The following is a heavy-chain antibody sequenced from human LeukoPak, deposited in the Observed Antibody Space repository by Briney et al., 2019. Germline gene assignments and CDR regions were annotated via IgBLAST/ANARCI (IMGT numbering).Heavy chain of an antibody. CDR2: ISSSGDYT. V-gene: IGHV3-64D*06. CDR3: VKRGRTSDYAYDY. Sequence: GRSLRLSCSASGFTFSDYVMHWVRQAPGRGLQFLSAISSSGDYTSYSDSVKGRFTISRDNSKNTLHLQMSSLRPEDTAVYFCVKRGRTSDYAYDYWGQGSLVTVSS. J-gene: IGHJ4*02. CDR1: GFTFSDYV. D-gene: IGHD4-17*01.